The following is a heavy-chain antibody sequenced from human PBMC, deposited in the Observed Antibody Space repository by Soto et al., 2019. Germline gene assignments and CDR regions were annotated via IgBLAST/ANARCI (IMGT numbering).Heavy chain of an antibody. CDR1: GFTFSSYW. J-gene: IGHJ4*02. CDR3: VKGEYYYDSGAYYPFDY. Sequence: PGGSLRLSCAASGFTFSSYWMHWVRQAPGKGLVWVSRINSDGSSTNYADSVKGRFAISRDNSKNTVYLQMSSLRAEDTAVYYCVKGEYYYDSGAYYPFDYWGQGTLVTVSS. D-gene: IGHD3-22*01. V-gene: IGHV3-74*01. CDR2: INSDGSST.